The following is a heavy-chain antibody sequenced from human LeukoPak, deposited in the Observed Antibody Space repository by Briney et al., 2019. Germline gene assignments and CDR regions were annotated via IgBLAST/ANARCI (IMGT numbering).Heavy chain of an antibody. D-gene: IGHD3-22*01. Sequence: ASVKVSCKRSGYTFTGYYMHWVRQAPGQGLEWMGWINPNSGGTNYAQKFQGRVTMTTDTSTSTAYMELRSLRSDDTAVYYCARVVGITMIVVVIRSIDYWGQGTLVTVSS. CDR3: ARVVGITMIVVVIRSIDY. J-gene: IGHJ4*02. CDR1: GYTFTGYY. V-gene: IGHV1-2*02. CDR2: INPNSGGT.